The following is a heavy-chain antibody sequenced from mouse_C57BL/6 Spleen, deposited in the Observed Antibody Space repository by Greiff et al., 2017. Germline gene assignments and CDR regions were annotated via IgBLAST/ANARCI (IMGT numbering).Heavy chain of an antibody. V-gene: IGHV7-3*01. CDR1: GFTFTDYY. Sequence: EVKLMESGGGLVQPGGSLSLSCAASGFTFTDYYMSWVRQPPGKALEWLGFIRNKANGYTTEYSASVKGRFTISRDNSQSILYLQMNALRAEDSATYYCARYPRKGYYAMDYWGQGTSVTVSS. J-gene: IGHJ4*01. CDR3: ARYPRKGYYAMDY. CDR2: IRNKANGYTT.